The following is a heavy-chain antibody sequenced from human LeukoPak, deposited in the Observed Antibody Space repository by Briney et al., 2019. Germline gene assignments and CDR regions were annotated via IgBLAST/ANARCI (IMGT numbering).Heavy chain of an antibody. V-gene: IGHV3-30*01. CDR3: ARGKYYDTTRCHPGGGEY. J-gene: IGHJ4*02. CDR2: ISYDGSYT. Sequence: HPGGSLRLSCSASGFTFRNYAFHWVRQAPGQGLEWVAAISYDGSYTYYADSAKGRFTISRDNSKNTLYLQMNSRRPEDTAVYYCARGKYYDTTRCHPGGGEYWGQGSLVTVSS. CDR1: GFTFRNYA. D-gene: IGHD3-16*01.